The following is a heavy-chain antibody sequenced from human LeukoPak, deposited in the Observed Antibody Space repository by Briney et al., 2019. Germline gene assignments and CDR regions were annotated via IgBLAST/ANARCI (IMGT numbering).Heavy chain of an antibody. CDR1: GYTFTSYG. CDR2: ISAYNGNT. CDR3: ARDGNALKYYDILTGYYTIGTLDY. D-gene: IGHD3-9*01. V-gene: IGHV1-18*01. J-gene: IGHJ4*02. Sequence: APVKVSCKASGYTFTSYGISWVRQAPGQGLEWMGWISAYNGNTNYAQKLQGRVTMTTDTSTSTAYMELRSLRSDDTAVYYCARDGNALKYYDILTGYYTIGTLDYWGQGTLVTVSS.